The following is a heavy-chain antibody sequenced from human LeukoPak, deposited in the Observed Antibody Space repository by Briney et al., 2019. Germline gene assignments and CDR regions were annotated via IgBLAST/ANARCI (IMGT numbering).Heavy chain of an antibody. D-gene: IGHD1-26*01. V-gene: IGHV3-21*01. Sequence: PGGSLRLSCAASGFTFSSYSMNWVRQGPGKGLEWVSSISSGSNYIYYADSVKGRFTVSRDNAKNSLYLQMTSLRAEDTTVYYCARDLLSYRSGTYYPPDYWGQGTLVTVSS. J-gene: IGHJ4*02. CDR1: GFTFSSYS. CDR3: ARDLLSYRSGTYYPPDY. CDR2: ISSGSNYI.